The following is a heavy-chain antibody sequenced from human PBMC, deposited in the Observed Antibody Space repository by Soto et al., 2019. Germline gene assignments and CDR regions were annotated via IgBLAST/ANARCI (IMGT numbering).Heavy chain of an antibody. CDR2: IYYSGST. CDR1: GGSISSYY. D-gene: IGHD4-17*01. Sequence: SETLSLTGTVSGGSISSYYWSWIRQPPGKGLEWIGYIYYSGSTNYNPSLKSRVTISVDTSKNQFSLKLSSVTAADTAVYYCAKSIDYGVFDYWGQGTLVTVSS. J-gene: IGHJ4*02. V-gene: IGHV4-59*01. CDR3: AKSIDYGVFDY.